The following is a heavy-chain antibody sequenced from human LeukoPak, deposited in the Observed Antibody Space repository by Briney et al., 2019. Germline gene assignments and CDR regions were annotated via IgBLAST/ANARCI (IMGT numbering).Heavy chain of an antibody. V-gene: IGHV1-69*06. CDR2: IIPIFGTA. Sequence: SVKVSCKASGYTFTSYGISWVRQAPGQGLEWMGGIIPIFGTANYAQKFQGRVTITADKSTSTAYMELSSLRSEDTAVYYCASTTRGYSYGNFDYWGQGTLVTVSS. D-gene: IGHD5-18*01. CDR1: GYTFTSYG. J-gene: IGHJ4*02. CDR3: ASTTRGYSYGNFDY.